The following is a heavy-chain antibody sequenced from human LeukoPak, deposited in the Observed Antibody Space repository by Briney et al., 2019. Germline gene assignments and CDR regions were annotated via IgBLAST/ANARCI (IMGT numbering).Heavy chain of an antibody. CDR3: TRGGRFTGTTNF. CDR2: IRSKTSGVTT. CDR1: GFSFCDYT. V-gene: IGHV3-49*04. Sequence: PGGSLRLSCATSGFSFCDYTMVCVRQAPGKGLECVAFIRSKTSGVTTEYAASVKGIFTISRDDSNSVAYLQMNSLKTEDTAVYSCTRGGRFTGTTNFWGQGTLVTVSS. J-gene: IGHJ4*02. D-gene: IGHD1-7*01.